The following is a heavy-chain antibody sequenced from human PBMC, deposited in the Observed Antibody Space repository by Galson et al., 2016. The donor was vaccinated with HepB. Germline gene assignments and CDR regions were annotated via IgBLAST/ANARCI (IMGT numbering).Heavy chain of an antibody. V-gene: IGHV1-46*01. CDR2: INPSTADT. Sequence: SVKVSCKASGYTFTSYSIHWVRQAPGQGLEWMGVINPSTADTTYAQELQGRVTMTRDTSTTTVYLELSRLKSEDTAVYYCGRDVRTTYYYDGSDYYSAGFDLWGQGTVVTISS. CDR3: GRDVRTTYYYDGSDYYSAGFDL. D-gene: IGHD3-22*01. CDR1: GYTFTSYS. J-gene: IGHJ3*01.